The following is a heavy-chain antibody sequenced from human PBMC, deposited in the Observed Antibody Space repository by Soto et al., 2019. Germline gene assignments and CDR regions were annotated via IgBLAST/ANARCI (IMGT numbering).Heavy chain of an antibody. D-gene: IGHD6-13*01. CDR3: ASNLAAGDY. CDR2: LNPNGGST. CDR1: GYTFTKSY. V-gene: IGHV1-46*01. Sequence: QVQLVQSGAEVKKPGASVKVSCKASGYTFTKSYIHWVRQAPGQGLEWMALLNPNGGSTNYEQNCQVRVTVTRDTSTSTVYLELTSLTSEDTADYYCASNLAAGDYWGQGTLVTVSS. J-gene: IGHJ4*02.